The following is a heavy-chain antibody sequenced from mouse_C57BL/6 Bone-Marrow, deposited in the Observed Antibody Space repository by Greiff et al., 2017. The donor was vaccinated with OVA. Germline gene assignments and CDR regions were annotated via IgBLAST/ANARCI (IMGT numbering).Heavy chain of an antibody. Sequence: ESGPGLVKPSQSLSLTCSVTGYSITSGYYWNWIRQFPGNKLEWMGYISYDGSNNYNPSLKNRISITRDTSKNQLFLKLNSVTTEDTATYYCASAYPYYFDYWGQGTTLTVSS. CDR1: GYSITSGYY. CDR2: ISYDGSN. V-gene: IGHV3-6*01. CDR3: ASAYPYYFDY. D-gene: IGHD2-10*01. J-gene: IGHJ2*01.